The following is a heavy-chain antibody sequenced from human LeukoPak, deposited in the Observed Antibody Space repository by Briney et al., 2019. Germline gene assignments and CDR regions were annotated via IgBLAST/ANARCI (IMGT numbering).Heavy chain of an antibody. CDR1: GFTFSSYG. Sequence: GGSLTLSCAASGFTFSSYGMHWVRQAPGKGLEWVAVIWYDGSNKYYADSVKGRFTISRDNSKNTLYLQMNSLRAEDTAVYYCARDLVDDFWSGYYSPLLDYWGQGTLVTVSS. J-gene: IGHJ4*02. CDR3: ARDLVDDFWSGYYSPLLDY. CDR2: IWYDGSNK. V-gene: IGHV3-33*01. D-gene: IGHD3-3*01.